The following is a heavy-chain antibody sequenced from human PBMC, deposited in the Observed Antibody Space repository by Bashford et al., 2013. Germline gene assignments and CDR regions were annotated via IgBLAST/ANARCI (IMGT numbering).Heavy chain of an antibody. V-gene: IGHV4-59*01. CDR2: VYNRGRT. D-gene: IGHD3-3*01. Sequence: WIRQPPGKGLEWIGYVYNRGRTFYNPSLESRVTISMDTSKNQFSLKVISVTAADTAVYYCASGNFDFWSASQYYHFAMDVWGQGTTVTVSS. CDR3: ASGNFDFWSASQYYHFAMDV. J-gene: IGHJ6*02.